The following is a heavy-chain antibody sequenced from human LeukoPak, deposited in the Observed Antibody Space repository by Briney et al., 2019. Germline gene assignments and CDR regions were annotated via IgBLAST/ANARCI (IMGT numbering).Heavy chain of an antibody. D-gene: IGHD3-22*01. CDR3: ARWGSSGYYWGDYFDY. CDR2: IYTSGST. V-gene: IGHV4-4*07. CDR1: GGSISSYY. J-gene: IGHJ4*02. Sequence: SETLSLTCTVSGGSISSYYWSWIRQPAGKGLEWIGRIYTSGSTNYNPSLKSRVTMSVDTSKNQFSLKLSSVTAADTAVYYCARWGSSGYYWGDYFDYWGQGTLVTVSS.